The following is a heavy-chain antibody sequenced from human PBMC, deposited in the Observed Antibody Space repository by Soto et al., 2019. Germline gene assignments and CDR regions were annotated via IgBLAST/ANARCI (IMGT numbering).Heavy chain of an antibody. CDR1: GYTFSNYG. J-gene: IGHJ6*02. CDR3: ARDPGFGFGYSYAFAMAV. Sequence: ASVKVSCKASGYTFSNYGISWVRQGPGQGLEWMGWISGYNGNTHYEEKVQDRIKMTTDTSTSTTYLELRSLRSDDTAVYFCARDPGFGFGYSYAFAMAVWGQGTTVTV. CDR2: ISGYNGNT. V-gene: IGHV1-18*01. D-gene: IGHD5-18*01.